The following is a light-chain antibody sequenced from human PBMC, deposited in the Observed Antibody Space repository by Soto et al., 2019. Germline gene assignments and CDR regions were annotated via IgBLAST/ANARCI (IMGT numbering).Light chain of an antibody. CDR3: QQYQSYCT. CDR1: QSISSY. V-gene: IGKV1-39*01. J-gene: IGKJ1*01. Sequence: DIQMTQSPSTLSASIGDRVTITCRASQSISSYLNWYQQKPGKAPKLLIYAASSLQSGVPSRFSGSGSGTEFTLTISSLQPDDFATYYCQQYQSYCTFGQGTKVDI. CDR2: AAS.